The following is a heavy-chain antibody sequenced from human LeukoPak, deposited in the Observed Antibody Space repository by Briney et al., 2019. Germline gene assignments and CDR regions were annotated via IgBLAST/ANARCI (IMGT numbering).Heavy chain of an antibody. CDR2: INWNGGST. V-gene: IGHV3-20*01. CDR3: ARETPYYYGSGSYYFWFDP. Sequence: GGSLRLSCAASGFTFDDYGMSWVRQAPGKGLEWVSGINWNGGSTVYADSVKGRFTLSRDNAKNSLYLQMNSLRAEDTALYHCARETPYYYGSGSYYFWFDPWGQGTLVTVSS. D-gene: IGHD3-10*01. J-gene: IGHJ5*02. CDR1: GFTFDDYG.